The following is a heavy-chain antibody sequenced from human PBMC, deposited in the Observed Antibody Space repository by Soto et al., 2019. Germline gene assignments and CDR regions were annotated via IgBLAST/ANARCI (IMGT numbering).Heavy chain of an antibody. CDR3: ARDRASGWYGPIDY. D-gene: IGHD6-19*01. V-gene: IGHV3-33*01. CDR2: IWYDGSNK. Sequence: QVQLVESGGGVVQPGRSLRLSCAASGFTFSSYGMHWVRQAPGKGLEWVAVIWYDGSNKYYADSVKGRFTISRDNSKNTLYLQMNSLRAEDTAVYYCARDRASGWYGPIDYWGQGTLVTVSS. J-gene: IGHJ4*02. CDR1: GFTFSSYG.